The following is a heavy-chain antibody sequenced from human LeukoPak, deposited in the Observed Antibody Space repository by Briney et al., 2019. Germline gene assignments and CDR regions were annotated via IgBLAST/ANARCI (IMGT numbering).Heavy chain of an antibody. CDR1: GFTFSSHF. CDR2: IDTDNYM. D-gene: IGHD1-26*01. J-gene: IGHJ4*02. CDR3: ARLGGGFSDY. Sequence: GGSLRLSCAASGFTFSSHFFNWVRQAPGKGLEWVSSIDTDNYMYYADSVKGRFTISRDNAKNSLFPQMNSLRADDTAVYYCARLGGGFSDYWGQGVLVTVSS. V-gene: IGHV3-69-1*01.